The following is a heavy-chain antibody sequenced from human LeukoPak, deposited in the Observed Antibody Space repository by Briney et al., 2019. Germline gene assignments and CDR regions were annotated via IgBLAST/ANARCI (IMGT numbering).Heavy chain of an antibody. Sequence: ASVKVSCKASGYTFTGYYMHWVRQAPGQGLEWMGWINPNSGGTNYAQKFQGRVTMTRDTSISTAYMELSRLRSDDTAVYYCARGEAYSSGWYAFDYWGQGTLVTVSS. D-gene: IGHD6-19*01. CDR2: INPNSGGT. CDR1: GYTFTGYY. V-gene: IGHV1-2*02. CDR3: ARGEAYSSGWYAFDY. J-gene: IGHJ4*02.